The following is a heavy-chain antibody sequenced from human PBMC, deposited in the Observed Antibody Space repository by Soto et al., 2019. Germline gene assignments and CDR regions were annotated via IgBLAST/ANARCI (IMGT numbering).Heavy chain of an antibody. CDR2: ISYDGSNK. J-gene: IGHJ1*01. Sequence: QVQLVESGGGVVQPGRSLRLSCAASGFTFSSYGMHWVRQAPGKGLEWVAVISYDGSNKYYADSVKGRLTIARDNSKNTLDLQRNGLRAEDTAVYYCAKDRDIVVVVGALQHWGQGTLVTVSS. CDR3: AKDRDIVVVVGALQH. V-gene: IGHV3-30*18. D-gene: IGHD2-15*01. CDR1: GFTFSSYG.